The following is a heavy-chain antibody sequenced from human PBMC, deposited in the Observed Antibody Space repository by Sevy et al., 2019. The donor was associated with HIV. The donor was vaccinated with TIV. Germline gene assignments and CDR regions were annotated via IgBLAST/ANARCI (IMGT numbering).Heavy chain of an antibody. V-gene: IGHV3-30*18. Sequence: GGSLRLSCAASGFTFSSFGMHWVRQAPGKGLEWVSFISYDGSNKKYADSVKGRLTVSRDKSKNTLYLQMSSLGAEDTDVYYCAKDLDYFDSSAGPSSLIYNYYYGLEDWGPGTTVTVSS. CDR1: GFTFSSFG. D-gene: IGHD3-22*01. J-gene: IGHJ6*02. CDR2: ISYDGSNK. CDR3: AKDLDYFDSSAGPSSLIYNYYYGLED.